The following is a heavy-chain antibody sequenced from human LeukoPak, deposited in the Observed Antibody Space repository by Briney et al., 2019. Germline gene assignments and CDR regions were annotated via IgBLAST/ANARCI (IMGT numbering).Heavy chain of an antibody. V-gene: IGHV4-61*08. CDR2: SGSP. CDR3: ATYYVGEGGRGH. CDR1: GDSVSSAGYH. D-gene: IGHD2-21*01. Sequence: SETLSLTCSVSGDSVSSAGYHWSWIRQAPGKGLEWIGHSGSPSYNPSLKSRVMISIDTSKNQFSLKVSTVTAADTAVYYCATYYVGEGGRGHWGPGTLVTVSS. J-gene: IGHJ4*02.